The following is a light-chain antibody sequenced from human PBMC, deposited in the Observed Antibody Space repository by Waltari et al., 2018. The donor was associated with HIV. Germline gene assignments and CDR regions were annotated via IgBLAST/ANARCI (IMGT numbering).Light chain of an antibody. CDR3: LQHYDYPRS. Sequence: DIQMTQSPSSLSASVGDRVTLTCRASQGIRNDLGWYQQKPGTPPRRLIYSASTLQSGVSSRFSGSGSGTEFTLTISSLHPEDSATYYCLQHYDYPRSFGQGTKLGI. J-gene: IGKJ2*01. CDR1: QGIRND. V-gene: IGKV1-17*01. CDR2: SAS.